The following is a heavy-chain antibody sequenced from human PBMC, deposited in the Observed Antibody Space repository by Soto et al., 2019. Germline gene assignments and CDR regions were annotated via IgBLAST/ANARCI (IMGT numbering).Heavy chain of an antibody. D-gene: IGHD3-22*01. CDR2: ISGSGGST. J-gene: IGHJ4*02. CDR1: GFTFSSYA. V-gene: IGHV3-23*01. Sequence: PGGSLRLSCAASGFTFSSYAMSWVRQAPGKGLEWVSAISGSGGSTYYADSVKGRFTISRDNSKNTLYLQMNSLRAEDTAVYYCAKDYLYYYDSSGPTKAIDYWGQGTLVTVSS. CDR3: AKDYLYYYDSSGPTKAIDY.